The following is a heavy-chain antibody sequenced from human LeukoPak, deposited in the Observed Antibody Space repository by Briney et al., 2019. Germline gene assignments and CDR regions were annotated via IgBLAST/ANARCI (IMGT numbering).Heavy chain of an antibody. J-gene: IGHJ2*01. CDR3: ARDLLDTAMVHYWYFDL. CDR1: GGSISNYY. D-gene: IGHD5-18*01. V-gene: IGHV4-4*07. Sequence: RPSETLSLTCTVSGGSISNYYWNWIRQPAGKGLEWIGRIYTSGNTNYNPSLQSRLTMSIDTSKNQFSLRLSSATAADTAVYYCARDLLDTAMVHYWYFDLWGRSTLVTVSS. CDR2: IYTSGNT.